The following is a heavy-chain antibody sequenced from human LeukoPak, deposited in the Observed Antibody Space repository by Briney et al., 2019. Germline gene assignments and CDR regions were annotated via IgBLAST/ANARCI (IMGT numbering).Heavy chain of an antibody. V-gene: IGHV1-8*01. CDR1: GYTFTSYD. CDR2: MSPNSGDT. CDR3: ARGPPNWGYDY. J-gene: IGHJ4*02. D-gene: IGHD7-27*01. Sequence: ASVKVSCKASGYTFTSYDFNWVRQATGQRPEWMGWMSPNSGDTGYAQKLQDRVTMTRNTSISTAYMELSSLRSDDTAVYYCARGPPNWGYDYWGPGTLVTVSS.